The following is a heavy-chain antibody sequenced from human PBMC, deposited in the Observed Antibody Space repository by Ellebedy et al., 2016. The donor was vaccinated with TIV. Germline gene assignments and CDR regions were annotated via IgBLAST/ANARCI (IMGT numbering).Heavy chain of an antibody. Sequence: MPSETLSLTCTVSGGSISSYYCSWIRQPPGKGLEWIGYIYYTGSTNYNPSLKSRVTISVDTSKNQFSLKLTSVTAADTAAYYCARQSRGISLGADSWGQGTLVTVSS. CDR1: GGSISSYY. J-gene: IGHJ4*02. V-gene: IGHV4-59*08. D-gene: IGHD4-23*01. CDR2: IYYTGST. CDR3: ARQSRGISLGADS.